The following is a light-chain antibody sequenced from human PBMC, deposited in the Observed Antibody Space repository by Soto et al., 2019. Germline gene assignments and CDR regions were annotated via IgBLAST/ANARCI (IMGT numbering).Light chain of an antibody. CDR2: AAS. CDR3: QQSYSTPWT. J-gene: IGKJ1*01. V-gene: IGKV1-39*01. CDR1: QSISSY. Sequence: IQITHSPSSMSASVGGRVTITFLASQSISSYLNWYQQKPGKAPKLLIYAASSLQSGVPSRFSGSGSGTDFTLTISSLQPEDFATYYCQQSYSTPWTFGQGTKVDIK.